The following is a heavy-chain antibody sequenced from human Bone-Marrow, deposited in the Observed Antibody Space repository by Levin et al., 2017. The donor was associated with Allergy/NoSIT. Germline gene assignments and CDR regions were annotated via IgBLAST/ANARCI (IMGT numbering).Heavy chain of an antibody. V-gene: IGHV4-30-4*01. CDR1: GGSISSGDYY. J-gene: IGHJ4*02. D-gene: IGHD3-16*01. CDR2: IYYSGST. CDR3: ARDPHQRLGEGY. Sequence: SETLSLTCTVSGGSISSGDYYWSWIRQPPGKGLEWIGYIYYSGSTYYNPSLKSRVTISVDTSKNQFSLKLSSVTAADTAVYYCARDPHQRLGEGYWGQGTLVTVSS.